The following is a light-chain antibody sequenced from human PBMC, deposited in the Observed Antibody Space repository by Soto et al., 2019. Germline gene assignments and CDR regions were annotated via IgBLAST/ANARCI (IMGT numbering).Light chain of an antibody. CDR1: QSVSSY. CDR3: QQRSNWSLT. J-gene: IGKJ3*01. Sequence: EIVLTQSPATLSLSPGERATLSCRASQSVSSYLAWYQQKPGQAPRLLIYDASNRATGIPARFSGSESGTDFTLTISSLEPEDFAVYYCQQRSNWSLTFGPGTKVDI. CDR2: DAS. V-gene: IGKV3-11*01.